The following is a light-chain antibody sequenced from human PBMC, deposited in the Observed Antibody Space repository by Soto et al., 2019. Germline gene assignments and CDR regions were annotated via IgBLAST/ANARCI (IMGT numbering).Light chain of an antibody. CDR1: QSVSSN. CDR3: QQYGSSPPLT. CDR2: DAS. Sequence: IVMTQSPATLSVSPGERATLSCRASQSVSSNLAWYQQKPGQAPRLLIYDASNRATGIPARFSGSGSGTDFTLTISRLEPEDFAVYYCQQYGSSPPLTFGGGTKVDIK. V-gene: IGKV3-20*01. J-gene: IGKJ4*01.